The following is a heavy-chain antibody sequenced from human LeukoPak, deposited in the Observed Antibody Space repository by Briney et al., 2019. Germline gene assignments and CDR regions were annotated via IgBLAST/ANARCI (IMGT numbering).Heavy chain of an antibody. CDR3: ARQEWELYSYVHFDY. D-gene: IGHD1-26*01. CDR1: GSSISSSSYY. J-gene: IGHJ4*02. CDR2: IYYSGST. V-gene: IGHV4-39*01. Sequence: SETLSLTCTVSGSSISSSSYYWGWIRQPPGKGLEWIGSIYYSGSTYYNPPLKSRVTISVDTSKNQFSLKLSSVTAADTAVYYCARQEWELYSYVHFDYWGQGTLVTVSS.